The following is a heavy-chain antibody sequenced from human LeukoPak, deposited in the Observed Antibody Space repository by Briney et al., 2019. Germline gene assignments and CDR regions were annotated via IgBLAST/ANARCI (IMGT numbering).Heavy chain of an antibody. CDR3: ARVRQLAGGRWFDP. V-gene: IGHV4-31*03. D-gene: IGHD6-6*01. J-gene: IGHJ5*02. CDR1: GGSISSGGYY. Sequence: SETLSLTCTVSGGSISSGGYYWSWIRQHPGKGLEWIGYIYYSGSTYYNPSLKSRVTISVDTSKNQFSRKLSSVTAADTAVYYCARVRQLAGGRWFDPWGQGTLVTVSS. CDR2: IYYSGST.